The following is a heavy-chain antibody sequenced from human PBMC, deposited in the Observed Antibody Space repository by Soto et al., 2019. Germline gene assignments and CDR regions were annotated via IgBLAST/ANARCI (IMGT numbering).Heavy chain of an antibody. D-gene: IGHD2-8*01. Sequence: QVQLVQSGAEVKKPGASVKVSCKASGYTLSSHGISWVRQAPGQGLEWMGWISAYNGNTNYAQKFQGRVTMTTDTSTSTAYMELRSLRSDDTAVYYCARGGKYCTIGVCSFYAMDVWGQGTTVTVSS. CDR1: GYTLSSHG. CDR2: ISAYNGNT. V-gene: IGHV1-18*01. J-gene: IGHJ6*02. CDR3: ARGGKYCTIGVCSFYAMDV.